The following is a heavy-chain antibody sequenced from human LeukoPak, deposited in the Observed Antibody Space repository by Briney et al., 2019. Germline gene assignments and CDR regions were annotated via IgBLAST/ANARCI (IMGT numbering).Heavy chain of an antibody. J-gene: IGHJ5*02. V-gene: IGHV3-23*01. D-gene: IGHD6-19*01. CDR3: AKDRRYSSGWYLGWFDP. Sequence: GGSLRPSCAASGFTFSSYAMSWVRQAPGKGLEWVSAISGSGGSTYYADSVKGRFTISRDNSKNTLYLQMNSLRAEDTAVYYCAKDRRYSSGWYLGWFDPWGQGTLVTVSS. CDR1: GFTFSSYA. CDR2: ISGSGGST.